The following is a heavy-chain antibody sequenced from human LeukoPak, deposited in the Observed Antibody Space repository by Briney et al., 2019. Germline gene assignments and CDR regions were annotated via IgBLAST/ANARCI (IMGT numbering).Heavy chain of an antibody. D-gene: IGHD6-13*01. J-gene: IGHJ5*02. CDR1: GGSISNDY. CDR3: AGDLGWYTSIWPDWFDP. Sequence: SETLSLTCTVSGGSISNDYWSWIRQPAGKGLEWIGRINASGSTNYNPSLKSRVTMSVDTSKNQFSLKLNSVTAADTAVYYCAGDLGWYTSIWPDWFDPWGQGTLVTVSS. CDR2: INASGST. V-gene: IGHV4-4*07.